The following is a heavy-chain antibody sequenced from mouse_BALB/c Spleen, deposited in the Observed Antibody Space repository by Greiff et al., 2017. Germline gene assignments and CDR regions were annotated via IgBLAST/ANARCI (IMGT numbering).Heavy chain of an antibody. Sequence: QVQLKESGPGLVQPSQSLSITCTVSGFSLTSYGVHWVRQSPGKGLEWLGVIWSGGSTDYNAAFISRLSISKDNSKSQVFFKMNSLQANDTAIYYCARNWEYGNYVGAMDYWGQGTSVTVSS. V-gene: IGHV2-2*02. CDR1: GFSLTSYG. CDR3: ARNWEYGNYVGAMDY. D-gene: IGHD2-10*02. J-gene: IGHJ4*01. CDR2: IWSGGST.